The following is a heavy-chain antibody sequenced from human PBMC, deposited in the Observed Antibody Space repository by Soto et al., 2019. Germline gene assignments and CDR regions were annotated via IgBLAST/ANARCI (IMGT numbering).Heavy chain of an antibody. V-gene: IGHV1-58*01. J-gene: IGHJ6*02. D-gene: IGHD3-10*01. CDR1: GFTFTSSA. Sequence: SVKVSCKASGFTFTSSAVQWVRQARGQRLEWIGWIVVGSGNTNYAQKFQERVTITRDMSTSTAYMELSSLRSEDTAVYYCAADTLGFGESGGYYYYYYGMDVWGQGTTVTVLL. CDR2: IVVGSGNT. CDR3: AADTLGFGESGGYYYYYYGMDV.